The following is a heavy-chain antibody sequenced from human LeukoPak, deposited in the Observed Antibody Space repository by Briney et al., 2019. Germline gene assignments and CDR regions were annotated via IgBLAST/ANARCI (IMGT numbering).Heavy chain of an antibody. J-gene: IGHJ4*02. V-gene: IGHV4-39*01. CDR1: GGSISSSSYY. Sequence: SETLSLTCTVPGGSISSSSYYWGWIRQPPGKGLEWIGSIYYSGATYYNPSLRSRVTISVDTSQNQFSLKVNSVTAADTAVYYCARHPRILGYRSGGSCYAFDFWGQGTLVTVSS. D-gene: IGHD2-15*01. CDR2: IYYSGAT. CDR3: ARHPRILGYRSGGSCYAFDF.